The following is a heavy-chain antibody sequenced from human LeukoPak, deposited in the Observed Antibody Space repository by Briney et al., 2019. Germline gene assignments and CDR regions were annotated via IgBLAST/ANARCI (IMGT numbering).Heavy chain of an antibody. J-gene: IGHJ6*03. V-gene: IGHV1-69*01. D-gene: IGHD5-24*01. CDR2: IIPIFGTA. Sequence: SVKVSCKASGGTFSSYAISWVRQAPGQGLEWMGGIIPIFGTANYAQKFQGRVTITADESTSTAYMELSSLRSEDTAVYYCARAEIATKYYYYYYMDVWGKGTTVTVSS. CDR3: ARAEIATKYYYYYYMDV. CDR1: GGTFSSYA.